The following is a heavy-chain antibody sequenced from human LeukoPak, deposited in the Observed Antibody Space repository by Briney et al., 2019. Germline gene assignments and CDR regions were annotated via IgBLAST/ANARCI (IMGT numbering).Heavy chain of an antibody. CDR1: GGSISNYY. Sequence: PSETLSLTCTVSGGSISNYYWSWIRQPPGKGLEWIGYIFYSGSTNYHPSLKSRVTISVDTSKNQFSLKLTSVTAADTAVYYCARLGIGVVPTAMLGDYYFDYWGQGTLVTVSS. CDR2: IFYSGST. D-gene: IGHD2-2*01. V-gene: IGHV4-59*08. J-gene: IGHJ4*02. CDR3: ARLGIGVVPTAMLGDYYFDY.